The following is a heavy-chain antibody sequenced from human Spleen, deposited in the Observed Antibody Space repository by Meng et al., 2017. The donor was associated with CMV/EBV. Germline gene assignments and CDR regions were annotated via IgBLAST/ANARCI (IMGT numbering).Heavy chain of an antibody. CDR1: GFTFSSYS. V-gene: IGHV3-21*01. CDR2: ISSSSSYI. CDR3: ARDSAMGYYYYGMDV. D-gene: IGHD1-26*01. J-gene: IGHJ6*02. Sequence: GVLRLSCAASGFTFSSYSMNWVRQAPGKGLEWVSSISSSSSYIYYADSVKGRFTISRDNAKNSLYLQMNSLRAEDTAVYYCARDSAMGYYYYGMDVWGQGTTVTVSS.